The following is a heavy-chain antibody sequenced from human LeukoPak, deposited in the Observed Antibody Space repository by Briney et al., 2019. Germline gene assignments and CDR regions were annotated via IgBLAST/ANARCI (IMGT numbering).Heavy chain of an antibody. J-gene: IGHJ3*02. CDR2: IYNSGST. CDR1: GFTFSSYA. CDR3: ARHDYGDYGAFDI. Sequence: LRLSCAASGFTFSSYAMSWIRQPPGKGLEWIGYIYNSGSTYYNTSLKSRVTISADTSKNQFPLKLSSVTAADTAVYYCARHDYGDYGAFDIWGQGTMVTVSS. V-gene: IGHV4-30-4*08. D-gene: IGHD4-17*01.